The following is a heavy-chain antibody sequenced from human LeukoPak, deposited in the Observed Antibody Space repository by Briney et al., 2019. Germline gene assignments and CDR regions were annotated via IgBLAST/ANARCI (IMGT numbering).Heavy chain of an antibody. CDR3: ARGGELEIVAHFDY. V-gene: IGHV4-61*02. Sequence: SETLSLTCIISGGSVSTGSYYWTWIRQPAGKGLEWIGRIYTSGSTNYNPSLKSRVTMSLDTSKNQFSLRLSSVPAADTAVYYCARGGELEIVAHFDYWGQGTLVTVSS. CDR1: GGSVSTGSYY. J-gene: IGHJ4*02. CDR2: IYTSGST. D-gene: IGHD5-12*01.